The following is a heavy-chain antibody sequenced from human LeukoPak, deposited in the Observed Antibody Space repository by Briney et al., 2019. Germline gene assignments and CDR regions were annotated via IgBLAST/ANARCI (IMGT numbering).Heavy chain of an antibody. Sequence: ASVKVSCKASGYTFTSYDINWVRQAPGQGLEWMGWISAYNGNTNYAQKLQGRVTMTTDTSTSTAYMELRSLRSDDTAVYYCARDKKWELSNDAFDIWGQGTMVTVSS. J-gene: IGHJ3*02. CDR2: ISAYNGNT. V-gene: IGHV1-18*01. D-gene: IGHD1-26*01. CDR1: GYTFTSYD. CDR3: ARDKKWELSNDAFDI.